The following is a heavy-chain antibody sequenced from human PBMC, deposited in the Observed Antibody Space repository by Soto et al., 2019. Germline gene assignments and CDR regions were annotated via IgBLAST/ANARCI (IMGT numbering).Heavy chain of an antibody. CDR2: ISSSGSTI. Sequence: QVQLVESGGGLVKPGGSLRLSCVGSGFTFSDFYMSWIRQAPGKGLEWLSYISSSGSTIYYADSVKGRFTISRDNAKNSLYLQMNSLRAEDTAVYYCARDHYINNGRGSFDPWGQGTLVTVSS. CDR1: GFTFSDFY. J-gene: IGHJ5*02. CDR3: ARDHYINNGRGSFDP. V-gene: IGHV3-11*01. D-gene: IGHD3-10*01.